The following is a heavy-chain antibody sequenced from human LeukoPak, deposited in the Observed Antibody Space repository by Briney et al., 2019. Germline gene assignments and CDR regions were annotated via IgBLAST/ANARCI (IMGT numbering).Heavy chain of an antibody. V-gene: IGHV6-1*01. CDR3: AREKEGSSGWYLVDY. CDR2: TYYRSKWYN. CDR1: GDSVSRDGPA. Sequence: SQTLSLTCAISGDSVSRDGPAWNWIRQSPSRGLEWLGRTYYRSKWYNDYAVSVKSRITINPDTSKNQFSLQLNSVTPEDTAVYYCAREKEGSSGWYLVDYWGQGTLVTVSS. D-gene: IGHD6-19*01. J-gene: IGHJ4*02.